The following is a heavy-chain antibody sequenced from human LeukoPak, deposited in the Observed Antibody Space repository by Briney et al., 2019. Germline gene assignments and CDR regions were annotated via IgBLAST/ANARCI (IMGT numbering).Heavy chain of an antibody. CDR1: GFTFDDYA. J-gene: IGHJ4*02. CDR3: VRDGCSSTSCYSVNDY. CDR2: ISWNSGSI. Sequence: GRSLRLSCAASGFTFDDYAMHWVRQAPGKGLEWVSGISWNSGSIGYADPVKGRFTISRDNAKNSLYLQMNSLRAEDTAVYYCVRDGCSSTSCYSVNDYWGQGTLVTVSS. V-gene: IGHV3-9*01. D-gene: IGHD2-2*02.